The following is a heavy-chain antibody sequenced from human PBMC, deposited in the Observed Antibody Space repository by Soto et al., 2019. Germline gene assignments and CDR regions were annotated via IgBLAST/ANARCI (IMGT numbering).Heavy chain of an antibody. CDR2: IYYSGST. CDR1: GGSISSYY. D-gene: IGHD2-8*01. CDR3: ARDFGYFSNGVCYTIFDY. Sequence: SETLSLTCTVSGGSISSYYWSWIRQPPGKGLEWIGYIYYSGSTNYNPSLKSRVTISVDTSKNQFSLKLRSVTAADTAVYYCARDFGYFSNGVCYTIFDYWGQGTLVTVSS. V-gene: IGHV4-59*01. J-gene: IGHJ4*02.